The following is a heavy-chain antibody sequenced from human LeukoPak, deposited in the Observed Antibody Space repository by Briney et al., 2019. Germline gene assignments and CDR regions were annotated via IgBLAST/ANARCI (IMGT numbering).Heavy chain of an antibody. V-gene: IGHV3-48*03. J-gene: IGHJ5*02. Sequence: GGSLRLSCAASGFTFSSYEMNWVRQAPGKGLEWVSYISSSGSTIYYADSVKGRFTISRDNAKNSLYLQMNSLRAEDTAVYYCARFAPYSSSWNWFDPWGQGTLVTVSS. CDR1: GFTFSSYE. CDR3: ARFAPYSSSWNWFDP. CDR2: ISSSGSTI. D-gene: IGHD6-13*01.